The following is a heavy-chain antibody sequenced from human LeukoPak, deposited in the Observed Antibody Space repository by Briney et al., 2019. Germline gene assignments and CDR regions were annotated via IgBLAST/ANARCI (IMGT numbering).Heavy chain of an antibody. Sequence: ASVKVSCRASGYTFTSYGISWVRQAPGQGLEWMGWISAYNGNTNYAQKLQGRVTMTTHTSTSKAYMELRSLRSDDTAVYYCARDSSGYEQDYWGQGTLVTVSS. CDR3: ARDSSGYEQDY. D-gene: IGHD5-12*01. CDR2: ISAYNGNT. CDR1: GYTFTSYG. J-gene: IGHJ4*02. V-gene: IGHV1-18*01.